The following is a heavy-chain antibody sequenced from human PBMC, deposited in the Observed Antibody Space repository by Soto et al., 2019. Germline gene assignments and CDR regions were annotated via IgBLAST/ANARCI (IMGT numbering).Heavy chain of an antibody. J-gene: IGHJ6*02. Sequence: GGSLRLSCAASGFTFSSYAMSWVRQAPGKGLEWVSAISGSGGSTYYADSVKGRFTISRDNSKNTLYLQMNSLRAEDTAVYYCAKPPESITMVRGVILDYYYYGMDVWGQGTTVTVSS. D-gene: IGHD3-10*01. V-gene: IGHV3-23*01. CDR3: AKPPESITMVRGVILDYYYYGMDV. CDR1: GFTFSSYA. CDR2: ISGSGGST.